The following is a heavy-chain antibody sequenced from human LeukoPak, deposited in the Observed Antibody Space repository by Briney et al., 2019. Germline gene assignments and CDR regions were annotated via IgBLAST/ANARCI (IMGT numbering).Heavy chain of an antibody. D-gene: IGHD2-15*01. V-gene: IGHV4-39*07. Sequence: EPSETLSLTCTVSGGSISSSSYYWGWIRQSPGKGLEWIGSIYYSGSTYYNPSLKSRVTASVDTSKSQFSLNLSSVTAADAAVYYCAKAPVTTCSGAYCYPFDYWGQGTLVTVSS. CDR3: AKAPVTTCSGAYCYPFDY. CDR2: IYYSGST. J-gene: IGHJ4*02. CDR1: GGSISSSSYY.